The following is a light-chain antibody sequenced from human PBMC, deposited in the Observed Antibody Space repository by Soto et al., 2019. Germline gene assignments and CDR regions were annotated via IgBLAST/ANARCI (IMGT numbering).Light chain of an antibody. CDR2: EVS. J-gene: IGLJ2*01. CDR1: YSDVGDYDY. Sequence: QSALTQPPSASGSPGQSVTISCTGTYSDVGDYDYVSWYQQKPGKAPQLMIFEVSKRPSGVPDRFSGSKSGNTASLTVSGLQADDEADYYCASYRGNNDFVIFGGGTKVTVL. CDR3: ASYRGNNDFVI. V-gene: IGLV2-8*01.